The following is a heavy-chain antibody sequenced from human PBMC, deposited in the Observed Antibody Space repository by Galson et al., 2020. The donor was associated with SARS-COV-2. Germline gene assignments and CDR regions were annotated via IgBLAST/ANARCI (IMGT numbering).Heavy chain of an antibody. CDR1: GYIFTSYG. CDR2: ISAYNGNT. CDR3: ARTSSGLYSYYYYMDV. D-gene: IGHD3-10*01. J-gene: IGHJ6*03. Sequence: ASVKVSCKASGYIFTSYGISWVRQAPGQGLEWMGWISAYNGNTDYTQKLQGRVTMTTDTSTTTAYMALTGLRSDDTSVYFCARTSSGLYSYYYYMDVWGKGTTVTVSS. V-gene: IGHV1-18*01.